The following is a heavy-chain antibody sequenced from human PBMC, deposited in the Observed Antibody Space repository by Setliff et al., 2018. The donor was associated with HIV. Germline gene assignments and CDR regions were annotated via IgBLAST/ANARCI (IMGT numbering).Heavy chain of an antibody. CDR3: TKGARAPDY. J-gene: IGHJ4*02. CDR1: GFTFGDYA. V-gene: IGHV3-49*04. Sequence: GGSLRLSCTTSGFTFGDYAVSWVRQAPGKGLEWVGFIGSTAYGGPPEYAASVKGRFTISRDNSKSIAYLQMDSLKTEDTAVYFCTKGARAPDYWGQGSLVTVSS. CDR2: IGSTAYGGPP.